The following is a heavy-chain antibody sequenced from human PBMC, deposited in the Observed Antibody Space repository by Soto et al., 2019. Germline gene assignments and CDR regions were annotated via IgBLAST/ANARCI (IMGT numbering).Heavy chain of an antibody. CDR1: GYTFTGYY. CDR2: INPNSGGT. D-gene: IGHD3-16*01. V-gene: IGHV1-2*04. J-gene: IGHJ3*02. Sequence: ASVKVSCKASGYTFTGYYMHWVRQAPGQGLEWMGWINPNSGGTNYAQKFQGWVTMTRDTSISTAYMELSRLRSDDTAVYYCARERGGMRDAFDIWGQGTMVTVSS. CDR3: ARERGGMRDAFDI.